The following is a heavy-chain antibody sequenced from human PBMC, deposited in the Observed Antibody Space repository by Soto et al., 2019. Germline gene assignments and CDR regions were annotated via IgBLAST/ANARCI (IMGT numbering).Heavy chain of an antibody. Sequence: GASVKVSCKASGYTFTSYYMHWVRQAPGQGLEWMGIINPSGGSTSYAQKFQGRVTMTRDTSTSTVYMELSSLRSEDTAVYYCARRIGYCSSTSCEHGYYYYYYGMDVWGQGTTVTVS. CDR1: GYTFTSYY. CDR3: ARRIGYCSSTSCEHGYYYYYYGMDV. V-gene: IGHV1-46*01. D-gene: IGHD2-2*01. J-gene: IGHJ6*02. CDR2: INPSGGST.